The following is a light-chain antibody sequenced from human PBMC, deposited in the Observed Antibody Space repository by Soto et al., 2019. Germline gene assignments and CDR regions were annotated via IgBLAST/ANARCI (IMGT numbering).Light chain of an antibody. V-gene: IGKV4-1*01. CDR3: QQYYTTPWT. Sequence: DIVMTQSPDSLAVSLGERATIKCKSSQSILYTSNNKNYLAWYQQKPGQPPKLLIYWASTRKSGVPDRFSGSGSGTDFTLTISGLQAEDVAVYYCQQYYTTPWTFGQGTKVEIK. CDR2: WAS. CDR1: QSILYTSNNKNY. J-gene: IGKJ1*01.